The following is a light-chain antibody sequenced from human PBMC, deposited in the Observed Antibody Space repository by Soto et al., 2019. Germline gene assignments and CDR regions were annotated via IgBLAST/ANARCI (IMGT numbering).Light chain of an antibody. Sequence: QSALTHPASVSWSPGHSITISCTGITSDVGADNYVSWYQQHPDKAPKLMIYEVSNRPSGVSNRFSGSKSGNTASLTISGLQADDEADYYCSSYTTTSDPFVFGTGTKVTAL. V-gene: IGLV2-14*01. J-gene: IGLJ1*01. CDR1: TSDVGADNY. CDR2: EVS. CDR3: SSYTTTSDPFV.